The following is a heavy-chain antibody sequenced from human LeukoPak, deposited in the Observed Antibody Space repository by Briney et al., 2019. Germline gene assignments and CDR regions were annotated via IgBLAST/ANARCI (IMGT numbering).Heavy chain of an antibody. J-gene: IGHJ4*02. Sequence: SETLSLTCTVSGGSISSGSYFWSWIRQPAGKGLEWIGRIYTSGSTNYNPSLKSRVTISVDTSKNQFSLKLSSVTAADTAVYYCARRNTLPTGYSYGYTRGNFDYWGQGTLVTVSS. D-gene: IGHD5-18*01. CDR1: GGSISSGSYF. CDR3: ARRNTLPTGYSYGYTRGNFDY. CDR2: IYTSGST. V-gene: IGHV4-61*02.